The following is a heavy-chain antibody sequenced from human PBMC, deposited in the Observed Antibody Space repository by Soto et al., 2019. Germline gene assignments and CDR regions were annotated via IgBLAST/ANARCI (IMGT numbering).Heavy chain of an antibody. Sequence: GGSLRLSCAAPGFTFTSYSMNWVRQAPGKGLEWVSYISGCSSAIYYADSVKGRFTISRDNAKNSLYLQMNSLRAEDTAVYSCAIESPYSSSWDHWGQGTLVTVSS. CDR2: ISGCSSAI. D-gene: IGHD6-13*01. V-gene: IGHV3-48*01. CDR3: AIESPYSSSWDH. CDR1: GFTFTSYS. J-gene: IGHJ4*02.